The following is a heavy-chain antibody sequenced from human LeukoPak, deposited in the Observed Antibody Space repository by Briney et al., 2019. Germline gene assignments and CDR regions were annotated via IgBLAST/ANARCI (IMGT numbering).Heavy chain of an antibody. V-gene: IGHV4-31*03. J-gene: IGHJ3*02. CDR1: GGSISSGDCY. Sequence: PSETLSLTCTVSGGSISSGDCYWSWIRQHPGKGLEWIGYIYYSGSTYYNPSLKSRVTISVDTSKNQFSLKLSSVTAADTAVYYCARSYSSSWYEFGAFDIWGQGTMVTVSS. CDR2: IYYSGST. D-gene: IGHD6-13*01. CDR3: ARSYSSSWYEFGAFDI.